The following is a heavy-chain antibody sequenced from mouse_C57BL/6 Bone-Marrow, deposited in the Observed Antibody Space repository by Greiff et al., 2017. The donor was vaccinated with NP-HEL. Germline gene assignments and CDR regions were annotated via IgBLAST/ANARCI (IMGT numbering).Heavy chain of an antibody. Sequence: VQLQQSGAELVKPGASVKMSCKASGYTFTSYWITWVKQRPGQGLEWIGDIYPGSGSTNYNEKFKSKATLTVDTSSSTAYMQLSSLTSEDSAVYYCARGIYYDYGAWFAYWGQGTLVTVSA. J-gene: IGHJ3*01. V-gene: IGHV1-55*01. CDR2: IYPGSGST. CDR3: ARGIYYDYGAWFAY. D-gene: IGHD2-4*01. CDR1: GYTFTSYW.